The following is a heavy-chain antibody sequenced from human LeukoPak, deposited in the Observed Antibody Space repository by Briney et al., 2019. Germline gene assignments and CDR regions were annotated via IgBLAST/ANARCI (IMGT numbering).Heavy chain of an antibody. V-gene: IGHV4-30-4*01. CDR1: GGSVGSADYY. CDR3: ARGPTAAGSVPYYYYMDV. J-gene: IGHJ6*03. CDR2: INYSGIT. Sequence: SETLSLTCSVSGGSVGSADYYWSWLRQSPGKGLDWIGYINYSGITYYNPSLKSRVTISVDTSKNQFSLKLSSVTAADTAVFYCARGPTAAGSVPYYYYMDVWGKGTTVTVSS. D-gene: IGHD3-10*01.